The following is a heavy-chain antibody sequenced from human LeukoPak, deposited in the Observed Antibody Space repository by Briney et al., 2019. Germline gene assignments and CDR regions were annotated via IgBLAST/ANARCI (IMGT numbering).Heavy chain of an antibody. CDR2: MNPNSGNT. V-gene: IGHV1-8*01. CDR1: GYTFTSYE. Sequence: ASVKVSCKASGYTFTSYEINWVRQATGQGLEWMGWMNPNSGNTGYAQKFQGRVTMTRNTSISTAYMELSSLRSEDTAVYYCARATKKYSSSWYFEGYDAFDIWGQGTMVTVSS. J-gene: IGHJ3*02. CDR3: ARATKKYSSSWYFEGYDAFDI. D-gene: IGHD6-13*01.